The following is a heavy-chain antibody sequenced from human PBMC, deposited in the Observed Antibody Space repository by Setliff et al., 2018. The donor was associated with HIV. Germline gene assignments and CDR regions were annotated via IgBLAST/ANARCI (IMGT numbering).Heavy chain of an antibody. V-gene: IGHV1-18*01. D-gene: IGHD6-19*01. CDR2: ISPNSGDT. CDR3: ARGGQQWLPYYYYYMDV. CDR1: GYTFRNYG. Sequence: GASVKVSCKASGYTFRNYGISWVRQAPGQGLEWVGWISPNSGDTDYIQKFQGRLTLTTEKSTNTVYTELRSLRPDDTAIYYCARGGQQWLPYYYYYMDVWGEGTTVTVSS. J-gene: IGHJ6*03.